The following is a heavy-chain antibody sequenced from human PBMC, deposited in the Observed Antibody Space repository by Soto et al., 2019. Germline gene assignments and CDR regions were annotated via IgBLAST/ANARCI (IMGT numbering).Heavy chain of an antibody. CDR3: ARGSAGHYNSGTLLD. D-gene: IGHD3-10*01. CDR1: GFTFSDYA. V-gene: IGHV3-30-3*01. CDR2: ISYDGVND. Sequence: VQLLESGGGLVQPGGSLRLSCAVSGFTFSDYAMHWVRQTPGKGLEWVAVISYDGVNDYYADSVNDRFTISRDNSENTVYLQMTSLYDEDTAVYFCARGSAGHYNSGTLLDWGQGTLVTVSS. J-gene: IGHJ4*02.